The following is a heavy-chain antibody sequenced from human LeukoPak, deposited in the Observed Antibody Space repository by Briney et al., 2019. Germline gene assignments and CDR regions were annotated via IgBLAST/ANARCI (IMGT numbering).Heavy chain of an antibody. D-gene: IGHD1-14*01. CDR1: ELTFSNYA. J-gene: IGHJ5*02. CDR2: ISGGGGST. V-gene: IGHV3-23*01. Sequence: GGSLRLSCAASELTFSNYAMNWVRQAPGKGLEWVSGISGGGGSTYYADSVKGRFTISRDSSKNTLYLQMDSLRAEDTALYYCAKGSGINHYHWIDPWGQGTLVTVSS. CDR3: AKGSGINHYHWIDP.